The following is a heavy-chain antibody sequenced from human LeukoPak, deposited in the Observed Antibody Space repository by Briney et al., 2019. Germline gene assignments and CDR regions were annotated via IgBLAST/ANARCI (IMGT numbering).Heavy chain of an antibody. CDR3: ARDQSTEVLLWFGEPRIFDY. CDR1: GYTFTSYG. D-gene: IGHD3-10*01. Sequence: GASVKVSCKASGYTFTSYGISWVRQDPGQGLEWMGWISAYNGNTNYAQKLQGRVTMTTDTSTGTAYMELRSLRSDDTAVYYCARDQSTEVLLWFGEPRIFDYWGQGTLVTVSS. V-gene: IGHV1-18*01. J-gene: IGHJ4*02. CDR2: ISAYNGNT.